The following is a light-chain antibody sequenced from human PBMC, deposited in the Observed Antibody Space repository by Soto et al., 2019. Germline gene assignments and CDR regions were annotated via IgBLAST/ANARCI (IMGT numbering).Light chain of an antibody. J-gene: IGKJ1*01. CDR2: EAS. Sequence: EIVLTQSPATLSLSPGERATLSCRASQSVNYYLAWYQQKPGQAPRLLIYEASNRATGIPARFSASGSGTDFTLTISSLEPEDFAVYYCQQRSNTFGQGTKVDIK. CDR3: QQRSNT. CDR1: QSVNYY. V-gene: IGKV3-11*01.